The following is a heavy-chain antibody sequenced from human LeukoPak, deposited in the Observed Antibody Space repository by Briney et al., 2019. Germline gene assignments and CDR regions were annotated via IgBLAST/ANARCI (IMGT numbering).Heavy chain of an antibody. CDR2: SYTSGST. V-gene: IGHV4-4*07. D-gene: IGHD4-17*01. CDR3: ARDFGNYGDYLDY. Sequence: SETLSLTCTVSGGSISSYYWSWIPQPAGKGLEWIRRSYTSGSTNYNPSLKRRATMSVNTSNNHFFLMMSPVTAADTAVYYCARDFGNYGDYLDYWGQGTLVTVSS. CDR1: GGSISSYY. J-gene: IGHJ4*02.